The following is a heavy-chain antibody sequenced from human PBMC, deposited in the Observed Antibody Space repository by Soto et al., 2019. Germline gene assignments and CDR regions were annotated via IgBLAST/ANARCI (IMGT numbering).Heavy chain of an antibody. Sequence: GGSLRLSCAASGFTFSSYGMHWVRQAPGKGLEWVAVIWYDGSNKYYADSVKGRFTISRDNSKNTLYLQMNSLRAEDTAVYYCAREAGTTSYYYNGMDVWGQGTTVTVSS. CDR3: AREAGTTSYYYNGMDV. CDR1: GFTFSSYG. V-gene: IGHV3-33*01. D-gene: IGHD1-7*01. J-gene: IGHJ6*02. CDR2: IWYDGSNK.